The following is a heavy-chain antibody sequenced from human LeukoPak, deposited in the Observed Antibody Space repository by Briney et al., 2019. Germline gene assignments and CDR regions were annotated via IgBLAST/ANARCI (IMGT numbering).Heavy chain of an antibody. J-gene: IGHJ6*02. V-gene: IGHV3-11*01. CDR3: ARDYTARSTSCYYYGMDV. Sequence: PGGSLRLSCAASGFTFSDYYMSWIRQAPGKGLEWVSYISSSGSTIYYADSVKGRFTISRDNAKSSLYLQMNSLRAEDTAVYYCARDYTARSTSCYYYGMDVWGQGTTVTVSS. D-gene: IGHD2-2*01. CDR1: GFTFSDYY. CDR2: ISSSGSTI.